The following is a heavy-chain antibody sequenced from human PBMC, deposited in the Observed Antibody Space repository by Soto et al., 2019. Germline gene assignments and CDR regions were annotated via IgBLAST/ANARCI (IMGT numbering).Heavy chain of an antibody. CDR2: ISAKSGNT. CDR1: GYTFTTSG. Sequence: QLVQSGAEVKKPGASVKVSCKASGYTFTTSGFNWVRQAPGQGLEWMGLISAKSGNTNYAQKHQGRVTITTETSTSTVYMEPKSLTSDDTAIYYCTRAGASDWNYVSTSSWGQGTLVTVSS. J-gene: IGHJ4*02. CDR3: TRAGASDWNYVSTSS. V-gene: IGHV1-18*04. D-gene: IGHD1-7*01.